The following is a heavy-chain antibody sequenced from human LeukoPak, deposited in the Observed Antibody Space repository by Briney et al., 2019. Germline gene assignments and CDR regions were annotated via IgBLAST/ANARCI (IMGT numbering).Heavy chain of an antibody. CDR1: GFSFSSYW. Sequence: GGSLRLSCAASGFSFSSYWVTWVRQAPGKGPEWVASIKEDGSEKDYVDSVKGRFTISRDNAKNSLYLQMNSLSAEDTAVYYCGRVPSRCYDHIFPSTFGMDVWGQGTTVTVSS. D-gene: IGHD2-15*01. CDR2: IKEDGSEK. J-gene: IGHJ6*02. CDR3: GRVPSRCYDHIFPSTFGMDV. V-gene: IGHV3-7*05.